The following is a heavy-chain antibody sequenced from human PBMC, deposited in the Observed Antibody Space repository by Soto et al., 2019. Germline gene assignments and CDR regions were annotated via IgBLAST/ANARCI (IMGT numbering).Heavy chain of an antibody. CDR2: IYYSGST. Sequence: SETLSLTCTVSGGSVSSGSYYWSWIRQPPGKGLEWIGYIYYSGSTNYNPSLKSRVTISVDASKNQFSLKLSSVTAADTAVYYCARLDCGGDCYVDYWGQGTLVTVSS. J-gene: IGHJ4*02. D-gene: IGHD2-21*02. V-gene: IGHV4-61*01. CDR3: ARLDCGGDCYVDY. CDR1: GGSVSSGSYY.